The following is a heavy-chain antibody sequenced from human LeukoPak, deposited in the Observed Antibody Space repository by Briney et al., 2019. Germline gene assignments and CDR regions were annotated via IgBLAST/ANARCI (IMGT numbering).Heavy chain of an antibody. Sequence: SETLSLTCAVYGVSFSGYYWSWIRQPPGKGLEWNGEINHSGSTNYNPSLKSRVTISVDTSKNQFSLKLSSVTAADTAVYYCARGRIVVVPAAIAPPSGWFDPWGQGTLVTVSS. V-gene: IGHV4-34*01. D-gene: IGHD2-2*02. CDR3: ARGRIVVVPAAIAPPSGWFDP. J-gene: IGHJ5*02. CDR1: GVSFSGYY. CDR2: INHSGST.